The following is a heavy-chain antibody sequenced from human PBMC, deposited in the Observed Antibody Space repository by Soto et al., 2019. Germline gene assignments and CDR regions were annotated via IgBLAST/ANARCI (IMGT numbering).Heavy chain of an antibody. J-gene: IGHJ4*02. CDR1: GFTLSTYW. CDR2: IKQDGSEK. V-gene: IGHV3-7*01. CDR3: ARDDGYRGFDC. Sequence: EAQLVGSGGGLVQPGASLRLSCVASGFTLSTYWMTWVRQAPGKGLEWVANIKQDGSEKYYVDSVKGRFTISRDNAKNSLYLQMNSLRAEDTAVYYCARDDGYRGFDCWGQGNLVTVSS. D-gene: IGHD6-25*01.